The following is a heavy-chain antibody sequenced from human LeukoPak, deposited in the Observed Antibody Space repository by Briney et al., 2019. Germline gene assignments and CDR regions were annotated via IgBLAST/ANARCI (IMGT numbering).Heavy chain of an antibody. CDR3: ARDLFGYDSSGYGGDY. J-gene: IGHJ4*02. Sequence: ASVKVSCKASGYTFTSYDISWVRQAPGQGLEWMGWISAYNGNTNYAQKLQGRVTMTTDTSTSTAYMELRSLRSDDTAVYYCARDLFGYDSSGYGGDYWGQGTLVTVSS. D-gene: IGHD3-22*01. V-gene: IGHV1-18*01. CDR2: ISAYNGNT. CDR1: GYTFTSYD.